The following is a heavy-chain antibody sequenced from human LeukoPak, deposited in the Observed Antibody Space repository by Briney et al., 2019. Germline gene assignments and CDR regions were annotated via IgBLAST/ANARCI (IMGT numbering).Heavy chain of an antibody. V-gene: IGHV1-2*02. CDR3: ASTSYYYDNSGYYYGP. Sequence: ASVKVSCKASGYTFTGYYMHWVRHAPGQGLEWMGCINPNSGGTNYAQKFQGRVTMTRDTSISTAYMELSRLRSDDTAVYYCASTSYYYDNSGYYYGPWGQGPVATVSS. CDR2: INPNSGGT. J-gene: IGHJ5*02. D-gene: IGHD3-22*01. CDR1: GYTFTGYY.